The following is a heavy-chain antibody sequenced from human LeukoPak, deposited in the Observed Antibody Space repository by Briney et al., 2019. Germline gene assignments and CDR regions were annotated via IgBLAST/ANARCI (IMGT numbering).Heavy chain of an antibody. CDR3: ARMYSSAYYGMDV. CDR2: IYHIGST. CDR1: GGSISSSNW. V-gene: IGHV4-4*02. J-gene: IGHJ6*04. Sequence: SGTLSLTCAVSGGSISSSNWWSWARQPPGKGLEWIGEIYHIGSTNHNPSLKCRVTISVDKSKNQFSLKLSSVTAADTAVYYCARMYSSAYYGMDVWGKGTTVTVSS. D-gene: IGHD6-19*01.